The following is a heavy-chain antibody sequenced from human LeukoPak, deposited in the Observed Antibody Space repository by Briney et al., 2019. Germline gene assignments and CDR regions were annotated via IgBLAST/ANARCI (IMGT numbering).Heavy chain of an antibody. Sequence: SGGSLRLSCAASGFTFSSYAMHWVRQAPGKGLEWVAVISYDGSTKYYADSVKGRFTISRDNSKNTLYLQMNSLRAEDTAVYYCARGSSTNCYGGNCYYYYMDVWGKGTTVTVSS. CDR2: ISYDGSTK. D-gene: IGHD2-2*01. J-gene: IGHJ6*03. CDR1: GFTFSSYA. V-gene: IGHV3-30*04. CDR3: ARGSSTNCYGGNCYYYYMDV.